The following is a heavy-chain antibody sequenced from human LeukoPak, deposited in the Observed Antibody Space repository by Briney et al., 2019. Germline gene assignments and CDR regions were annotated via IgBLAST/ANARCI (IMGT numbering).Heavy chain of an antibody. CDR2: INPNSGGT. V-gene: IGHV1-2*04. Sequence: ASVKVSCKASGYTFTGYYTHWVRQAPGQGLEWMGWINPNSGGTNYAQKFQGWVTMTRDTSISTAYMELSRLRSDDTAVYYCARSPPGSSSWYEVYGMDVWGKGTTVTVSS. CDR3: ARSPPGSSSWYEVYGMDV. CDR1: GYTFTGYY. J-gene: IGHJ6*04. D-gene: IGHD6-13*01.